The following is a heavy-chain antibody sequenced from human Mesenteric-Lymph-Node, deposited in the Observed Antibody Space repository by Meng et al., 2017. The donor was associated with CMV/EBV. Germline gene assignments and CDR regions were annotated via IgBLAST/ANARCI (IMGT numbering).Heavy chain of an antibody. Sequence: GGSLRLSCAASGFTFSSYAMHWVRQAPGKGLEWVAVISYDGSNKYYADSVKGRFTISRDNSKNTLYLQMNSLRAEDTAVYYCARDRSNPGKRYYYYYGMDVWGQGTTVTVSS. D-gene: IGHD4-23*01. V-gene: IGHV3-30*04. J-gene: IGHJ6*02. CDR2: ISYDGSNK. CDR1: GFTFSSYA. CDR3: ARDRSNPGKRYYYYYGMDV.